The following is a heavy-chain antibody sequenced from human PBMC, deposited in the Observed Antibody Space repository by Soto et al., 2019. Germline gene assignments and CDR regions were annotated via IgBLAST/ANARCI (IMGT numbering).Heavy chain of an antibody. Sequence: QVQLLQSGAEVKKPGASVKVSCKAAGYTFTDYFLHWVRQAPGQGLEWMGRINPNSGDTKYAQKFQGRVTMTRYTSIITAYMELSRLTSADTAVYYCARVRTSSWYLSQYFQYWGQGTLVTVSS. CDR2: INPNSGDT. V-gene: IGHV1-2*02. D-gene: IGHD6-13*01. J-gene: IGHJ1*01. CDR3: ARVRTSSWYLSQYFQY. CDR1: GYTFTDYF.